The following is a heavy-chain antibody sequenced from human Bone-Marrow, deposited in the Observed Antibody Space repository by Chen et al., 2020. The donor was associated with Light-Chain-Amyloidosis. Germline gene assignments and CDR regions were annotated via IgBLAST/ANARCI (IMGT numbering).Heavy chain of an antibody. CDR3: ARRRDGYNFDY. V-gene: IGHV5-51*01. Sequence: EVQLEQSGPEVKKPGESLKISCKGSGYTIPNYWIGWVRQMPGKGLEWMGVIYPDDSSARDSPSFAGQVTISADKSITTAYLQWSSLKASDSAMYYCARRRDGYNFDYWGQGTLVTVSS. CDR1: GYTIPNYW. J-gene: IGHJ4*02. CDR2: IYPDDSSA. D-gene: IGHD5-12*01.